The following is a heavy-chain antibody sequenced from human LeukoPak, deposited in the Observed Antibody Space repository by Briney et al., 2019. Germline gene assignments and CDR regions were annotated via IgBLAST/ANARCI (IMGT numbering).Heavy chain of an antibody. D-gene: IGHD3-9*01. CDR1: GGSFSGYY. V-gene: IGHV4-34*01. CDR2: INHSGST. CDR3: ARASHNDILTGYPRGRPQSYYYYGMDV. Sequence: SETLSLTCAVYGGSFSGYYWSWIPQPPGKGLEWIGEINHSGSTNYNPSPKSRVTISVDTSKNQFSLKLSSVTAADTAVYYCARASHNDILTGYPRGRPQSYYYYGMDVWGQGTTVTVSS. J-gene: IGHJ6*02.